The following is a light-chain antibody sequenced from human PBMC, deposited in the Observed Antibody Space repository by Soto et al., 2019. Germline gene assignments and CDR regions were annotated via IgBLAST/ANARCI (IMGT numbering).Light chain of an antibody. J-gene: IGLJ3*02. V-gene: IGLV1-47*01. Sequence: QSVLTQPPSASGTPGQRVTISCSGSGSNIGSRYVYWYRQVPGTAPKLLIYQDSQRPSGVPDRFSGSKSGTSASLAISGLRSEDEADYYCTAWDDSLSGPVLGGGTKLTVL. CDR1: GSNIGSRY. CDR3: TAWDDSLSGPV. CDR2: QDS.